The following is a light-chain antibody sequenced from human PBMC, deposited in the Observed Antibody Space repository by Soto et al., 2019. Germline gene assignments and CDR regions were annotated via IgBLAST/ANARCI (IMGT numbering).Light chain of an antibody. CDR2: EVS. CDR1: QSLLHITGETF. J-gene: IGKJ4*01. Sequence: DVVMTQTPLSLSVAPGPPASISCKSSQSLLHITGETFLFWYLQKPGQSPQLLIYEVSTRVSGVPDRFSGSGSGTDFTLTISSLQPEDLATYYCQQSYTTPLTLGGGTKVDIK. CDR3: QQSYTTPLT. V-gene: IGKV2-29*01.